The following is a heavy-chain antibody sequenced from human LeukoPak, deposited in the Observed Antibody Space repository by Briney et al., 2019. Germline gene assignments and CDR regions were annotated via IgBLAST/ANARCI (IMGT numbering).Heavy chain of an antibody. CDR1: GGSFSGYY. J-gene: IGHJ5*02. V-gene: IGHV4-34*01. D-gene: IGHD4-11*01. Sequence: SETLSLTCAVYGGSFSGYYWSWIRQPPGKGLEWIGEINHSGSTNYNPSLKSRVTISVDTSKNQFSLKLSSVTAADAAVYYCARPYSNYIHWFDPWGQGTLVTVSS. CDR3: ARPYSNYIHWFDP. CDR2: INHSGST.